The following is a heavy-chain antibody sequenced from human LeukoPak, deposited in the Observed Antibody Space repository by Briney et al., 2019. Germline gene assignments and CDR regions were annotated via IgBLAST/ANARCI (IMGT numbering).Heavy chain of an antibody. CDR1: GYTFTSYY. D-gene: IGHD2-15*01. J-gene: IGHJ4*02. CDR3: ARDQAFVVVVAATSYYFGY. CDR2: INPSGGST. V-gene: IGHV1-46*01. Sequence: ASVKVSCKASGYTFTSYYMHWVRQAPGQGLEWMGIINPSGGSTSYAQKFQGRVTMTRDTSTSTVYMELSSLRSEDTAVYYCARDQAFVVVVAATSYYFGYWGQGTLVTVSS.